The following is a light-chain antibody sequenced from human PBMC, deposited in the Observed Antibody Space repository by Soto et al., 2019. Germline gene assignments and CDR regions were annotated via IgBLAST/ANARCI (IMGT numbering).Light chain of an antibody. J-gene: IGKJ1*01. V-gene: IGKV3-20*01. CDR3: QQYGSSPWK. CDR1: QSVSTN. CDR2: GAS. Sequence: IVLTQSPGTLSLSPWERATLSFRASQSVSTNVAWYQQKPGQAPRLLIYGASSRATGIPDRFSGSGSGTEFTLTISRLEPEDFAVYYCQQYGSSPWKFGQGTKVDIK.